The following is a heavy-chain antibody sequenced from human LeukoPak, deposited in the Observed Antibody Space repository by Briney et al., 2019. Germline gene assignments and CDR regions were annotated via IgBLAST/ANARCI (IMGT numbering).Heavy chain of an antibody. CDR2: IHYSGYS. CDR3: ARLRYSNAWPIDY. CDR1: GGSMSSTNDY. D-gene: IGHD6-19*01. Sequence: SETLSLTCIVSGGSMSSTNDYWGWIRQPPGKGLEWIGSIHYSGYSYYSPSLKGRVTISVDTSNNHFSLNLTSVTAADRAVYYCARLRYSNAWPIDYWGQGTQVSVSS. V-gene: IGHV4-39*01. J-gene: IGHJ4*02.